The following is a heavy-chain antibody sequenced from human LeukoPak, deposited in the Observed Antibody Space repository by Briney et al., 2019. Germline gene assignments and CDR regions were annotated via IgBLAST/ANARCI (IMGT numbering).Heavy chain of an antibody. V-gene: IGHV1-69*13. J-gene: IGHJ4*02. D-gene: IGHD2-21*01. CDR2: IIPIFGTT. CDR3: ARAGTYCGGDCYRLDY. CDR1: GGTFSSYA. Sequence: SVKVSCKASGGTFSSYAISWVRQAPGQGLEWMGGIIPIFGTTNYAQKFQGRVTITADESTSTAYMELSSLRSEDTAVYYCARAGTYCGGDCYRLDYWGQGTLVTVSS.